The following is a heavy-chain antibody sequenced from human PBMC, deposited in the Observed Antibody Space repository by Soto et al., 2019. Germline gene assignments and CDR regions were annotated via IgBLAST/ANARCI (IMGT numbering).Heavy chain of an antibody. V-gene: IGHV3-64*01. Sequence: EVQLVESGGGLVQPGGSLRLSCAASGFTFSIYGMHWVRQAPGKGLEVVSGISPYGGSTSYANSVKGRFTIARDNSKNTLYLQMGSLRADDMAVYYCARAPARGLYHYMDVWGKGTTVTVSS. D-gene: IGHD6-6*01. CDR2: ISPYGGST. CDR3: ARAPARGLYHYMDV. CDR1: GFTFSIYG. J-gene: IGHJ6*03.